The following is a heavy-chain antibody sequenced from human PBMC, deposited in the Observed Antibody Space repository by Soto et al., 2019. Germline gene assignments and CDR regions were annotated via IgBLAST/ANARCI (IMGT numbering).Heavy chain of an antibody. CDR3: ARRRYSSGSPFDY. CDR1: GYSFTSYW. D-gene: IGHD3-22*01. V-gene: IGHV5-10-1*01. Sequence: GESLKISCRGSGYSFTSYWINWVRQMPGKGLEWMGGSDPSDSYTNYSPSFQGHVIISVDKSISTASLQWSSLKASDTAMYYCARRRYSSGSPFDYWGQGTQVTSPQ. J-gene: IGHJ4*02. CDR2: SDPSDSYT.